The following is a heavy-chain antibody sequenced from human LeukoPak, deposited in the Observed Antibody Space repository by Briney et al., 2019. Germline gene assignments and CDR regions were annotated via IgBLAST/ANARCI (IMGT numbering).Heavy chain of an antibody. CDR1: GGSISSSSYY. D-gene: IGHD3-22*01. CDR3: ARHYYDSSGYDY. Sequence: SETLSLTCTVSGGSISSSSYYWGWIRQPPGKGLEWIGSIYYSGSTYYNPSLKSQVTISVDTSKNQFSLKLSSVTAADTAVYYCARHYYDSSGYDYWGQGTLVTVSS. J-gene: IGHJ4*02. V-gene: IGHV4-39*01. CDR2: IYYSGST.